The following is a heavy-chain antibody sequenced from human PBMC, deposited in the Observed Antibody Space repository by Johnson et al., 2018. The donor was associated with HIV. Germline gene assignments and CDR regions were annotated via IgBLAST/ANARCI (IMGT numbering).Heavy chain of an antibody. CDR1: GFTFDDYA. J-gene: IGHJ3*02. CDR2: ISWDGHNT. Sequence: VQLVESGGGLVQPGRSLRLSCAASGFTFDDYAMHWVRQVPGTGLEWVSLISWDGHNTYYVDSVNGRFTISRDNSKSSLYLQMNSLRVEDTALYYCARVPRIEQQLVHAFDIWGQGTMVTVSS. D-gene: IGHD6-13*01. V-gene: IGHV3-43D*03. CDR3: ARVPRIEQQLVHAFDI.